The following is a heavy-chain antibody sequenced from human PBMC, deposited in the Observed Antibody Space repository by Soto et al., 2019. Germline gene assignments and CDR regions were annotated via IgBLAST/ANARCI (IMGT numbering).Heavy chain of an antibody. Sequence: QVQLQQWGAGLLKPSETLSLTCAVYGGSFSGYYWSWIRQPPGKGLEWIGEINHSGSTNYNPSLKSRVTISVDTSKNQFSLKLSSVTAADTAVYYCAMSRGYDYVGGSYRYPSGGGMDVWGQGTTVTVSS. CDR1: GGSFSGYY. V-gene: IGHV4-34*01. CDR2: INHSGST. J-gene: IGHJ6*02. D-gene: IGHD3-16*02. CDR3: AMSRGYDYVGGSYRYPSGGGMDV.